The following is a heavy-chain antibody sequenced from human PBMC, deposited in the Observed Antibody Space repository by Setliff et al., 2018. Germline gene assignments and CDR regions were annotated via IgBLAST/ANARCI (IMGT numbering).Heavy chain of an antibody. J-gene: IGHJ6*03. CDR3: AKDAGGTGTAYMDV. Sequence: AGGSLRLSCAASGFTFRDSGMHWVRQVPGEGLEWVALIWYDGSKEKYLDSVKGRFTISRDNFKNTVFLQMNNLRGEDTARYFCAKDAGGTGTAYMDVWGRGTTVTVSS. D-gene: IGHD1-1*01. V-gene: IGHV3-30*02. CDR2: IWYDGSKE. CDR1: GFTFRDSG.